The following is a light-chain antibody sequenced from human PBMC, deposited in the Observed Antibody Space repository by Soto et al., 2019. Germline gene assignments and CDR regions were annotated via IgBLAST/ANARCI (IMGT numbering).Light chain of an antibody. CDR2: GAS. CDR1: QSVSSN. J-gene: IGKJ1*01. CDR3: QQYDIWPPT. Sequence: EVVLTQSPAILSVSPGERATRSCRASQSVSSNLAWFQQKPGQTPRLLFNGASTRATGIPARFTGSGSGTEFILTISSLQSEDFAVYYCQQYDIWPPTFGQGTKLAIK. V-gene: IGKV3-15*01.